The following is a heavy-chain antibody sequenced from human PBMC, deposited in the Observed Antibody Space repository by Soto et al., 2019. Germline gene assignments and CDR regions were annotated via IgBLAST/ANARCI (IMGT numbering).Heavy chain of an antibody. Sequence: GGSLRLSCAASGFTFSNAWMNWVRQAPGKGLEWVGRIKSKTDGGTTDYAAPVKGRFTISRDDSKNTLYLQMNSLKTEDTAVYYCTTDHGYTLLPFDYWGQGTLVTVSS. CDR3: TTDHGYTLLPFDY. J-gene: IGHJ4*02. V-gene: IGHV3-15*07. CDR2: IKSKTDGGTT. D-gene: IGHD1-26*01. CDR1: GFTFSNAW.